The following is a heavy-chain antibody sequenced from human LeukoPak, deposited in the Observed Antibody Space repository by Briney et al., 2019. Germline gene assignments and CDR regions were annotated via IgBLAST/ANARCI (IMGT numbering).Heavy chain of an antibody. CDR2: INPNSGGT. Sequence: GASVKVSCKASGYTFTGYYMHWVRQAPGQGLEWMGWINPNSGGTNYAQKFQGRVTMTRDTSISTAYMELSRLRSDDTAVYYCARDPTYCTNGVCYKYFDYWGQGTLVTVSS. J-gene: IGHJ4*02. D-gene: IGHD2-8*01. V-gene: IGHV1-2*02. CDR1: GYTFTGYY. CDR3: ARDPTYCTNGVCYKYFDY.